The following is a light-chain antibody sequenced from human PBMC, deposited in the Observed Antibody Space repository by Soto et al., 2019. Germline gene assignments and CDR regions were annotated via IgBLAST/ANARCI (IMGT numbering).Light chain of an antibody. CDR1: QSISSY. J-gene: IGKJ2*01. Sequence: DIQMTQSPSSLSASVGDRVTITCRASQSISSYLNWYQQKPGKAPKLLIYAASSLQSGVPSRFSGSGYGTDYTLTISSLQPEDFVTYYCQQSYSTPTFGQGIKLEIK. V-gene: IGKV1-39*01. CDR2: AAS. CDR3: QQSYSTPT.